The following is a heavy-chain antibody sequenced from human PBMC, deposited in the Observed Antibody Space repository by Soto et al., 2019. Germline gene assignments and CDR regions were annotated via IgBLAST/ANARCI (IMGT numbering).Heavy chain of an antibody. Sequence: QVHLVQSGAEVKKPGASVKVSCKGSGYAFTTYGITWVRQAPGQGLEWMGWISAHNGNTNYAQKLQGRVTVTRDTSTSKAYMELRRLRSDDTAVYYCARGRYGEYWGQGALVTVSS. J-gene: IGHJ4*02. V-gene: IGHV1-18*01. CDR2: ISAHNGNT. CDR3: ARGRYGEY. CDR1: GYAFTTYG. D-gene: IGHD3-10*01.